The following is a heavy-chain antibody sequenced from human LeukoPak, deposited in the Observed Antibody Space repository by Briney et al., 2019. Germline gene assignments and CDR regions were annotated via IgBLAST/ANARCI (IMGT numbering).Heavy chain of an antibody. D-gene: IGHD1-7*01. CDR3: ARDPDWNYVRAFDF. V-gene: IGHV3-7*01. CDR1: GFTFRNYW. J-gene: IGHJ3*01. Sequence: GGSLRLSCAASGFTFRNYWVNWVRQAPGKGLEWVANINEDGSEKYYVDSVKGRFTISGDNAKNSLYLQMNSLRDEDTAVYYCARDPDWNYVRAFDFWGQGTMVIVSS. CDR2: INEDGSEK.